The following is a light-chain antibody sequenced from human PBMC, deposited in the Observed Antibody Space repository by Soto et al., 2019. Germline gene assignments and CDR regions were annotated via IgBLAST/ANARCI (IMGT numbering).Light chain of an antibody. V-gene: IGKV1-27*01. CDR3: QKYNSAPRT. CDR2: AAS. J-gene: IGKJ1*01. Sequence: DIQMTQSPSSLSASVGDRVTITCRASQGISNYLAWYQQKPGKVPKLLIYAASTLQSGVPSRFSRSGSGTDFTLTISSLQPEDVATYYCQKYNSAPRTFGQGNTVAIK. CDR1: QGISNY.